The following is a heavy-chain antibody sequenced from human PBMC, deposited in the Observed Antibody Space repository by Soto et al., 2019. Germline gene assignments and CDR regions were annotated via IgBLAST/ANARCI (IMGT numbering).Heavy chain of an antibody. J-gene: IGHJ6*02. CDR3: ANGYCSGGSCYLRYYGMDV. V-gene: IGHV1-69*13. CDR2: IIPIFGTA. Sequence: SVKVSCKASGGTFSSYAISWVRQAPGQGLEWMGGIIPIFGTANYAQKFQGRVTITADESTSTAYMELSSLRSEDTAVYYCANGYCSGGSCYLRYYGMDVWGQGTTVTVS. D-gene: IGHD2-15*01. CDR1: GGTFSSYA.